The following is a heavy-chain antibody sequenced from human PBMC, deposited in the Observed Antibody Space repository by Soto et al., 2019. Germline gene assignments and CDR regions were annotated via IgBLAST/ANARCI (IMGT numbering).Heavy chain of an antibody. CDR1: GGSISSGGYS. D-gene: IGHD3-16*02. CDR3: ARVSSYYDYVWGSYRPTTPPYYFDY. V-gene: IGHV4-30-2*01. J-gene: IGHJ4*02. CDR2: IYHSGRT. Sequence: QLQLQESGSGLVKPSQTLSLTCAVSGGSISSGGYSWSWIRQPPGKGLEWIGYIYHSGRTYYNPSLKGRVTISVDRSKNQFSLQLSSVTAEDTAVYYCARVSSYYDYVWGSYRPTTPPYYFDYWGQGTLVTVSS.